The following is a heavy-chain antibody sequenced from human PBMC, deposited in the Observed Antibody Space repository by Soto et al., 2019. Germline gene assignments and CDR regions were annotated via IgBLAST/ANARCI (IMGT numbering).Heavy chain of an antibody. CDR2: IYHSGST. D-gene: IGHD6-13*01. CDR3: SEIAAAGTKFYY. Sequence: QVQLQESGPGLVKPSGTLSLTCAVSGGSISSSNWWSWVRQPPGKGLEWIGEIYHSGSTNYNPSLKRSGPITGDKSKKQFSPKLGFVNGADTAGDFCSEIAAAGTKFYYWGQGTLVTVPS. J-gene: IGHJ4*02. CDR1: GGSISSSNW. V-gene: IGHV4-4*02.